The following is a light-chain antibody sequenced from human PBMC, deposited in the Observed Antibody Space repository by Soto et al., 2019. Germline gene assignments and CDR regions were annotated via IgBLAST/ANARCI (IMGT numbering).Light chain of an antibody. CDR2: GAS. Sequence: EIVTDQSLDTLSVSPEERATLSCRASQSVGINLAWYQQKPGQAPRILIYGASTRATGVPARFSGSGSGTEFTLTISCLQSEDIAVYFCQMVVKWPLFGQGARLE. J-gene: IGKJ5*01. CDR3: QMVVKWPL. V-gene: IGKV3-15*01. CDR1: QSVGIN.